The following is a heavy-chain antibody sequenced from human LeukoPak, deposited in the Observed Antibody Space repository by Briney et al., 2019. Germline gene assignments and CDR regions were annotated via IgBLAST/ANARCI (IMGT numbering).Heavy chain of an antibody. J-gene: IGHJ3*02. CDR2: ISYDGSNK. CDR3: ARADHGGNSGAFDI. CDR1: GFTFSSYA. Sequence: GGSLRLSCAASGFTFSSYAMHWVRQAPGKGLEWVAVISYDGSNKYYADSVKGRFTISRDNSKNTLYLQMNSLRAEDTAVYYCARADHGGNSGAFDIWGQGTMVTVSS. D-gene: IGHD4-23*01. V-gene: IGHV3-30-3*01.